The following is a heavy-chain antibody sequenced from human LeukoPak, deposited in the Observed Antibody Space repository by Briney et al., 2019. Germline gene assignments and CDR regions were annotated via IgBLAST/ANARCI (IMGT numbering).Heavy chain of an antibody. CDR2: MNPNSGNT. CDR3: AIMVRGGEGDY. CDR1: GYTFTSYD. J-gene: IGHJ4*02. V-gene: IGHV1-8*01. Sequence: ASVKVSCKASGYTFTSYDINWVRQATGQGLEWMGWMNPNSGNTGYAQKFQGRVTMTRNTSISTAYMGLSRLRSDDTAVYYCAIMVRGGEGDYWGQGTLVTVSS. D-gene: IGHD3-10*01.